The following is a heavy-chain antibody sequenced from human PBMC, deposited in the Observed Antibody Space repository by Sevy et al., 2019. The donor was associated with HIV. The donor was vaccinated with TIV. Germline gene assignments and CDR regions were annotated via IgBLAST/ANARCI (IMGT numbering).Heavy chain of an antibody. CDR2: FSSSGGST. J-gene: IGHJ1*01. D-gene: IGHD3-10*01. CDR3: ATLRGGLYGSGYFQN. Sequence: GGSLRLSCAASGFTFRAMAMTWVRQAQGKGLEGVSCFSSSGGSTYYAASVKGRFSISRDTSKNTLYLQMNSLRAEDTAVYYCATLRGGLYGSGYFQNWGQGTQVTVSS. CDR1: GFTFRAMA. V-gene: IGHV3-23*01.